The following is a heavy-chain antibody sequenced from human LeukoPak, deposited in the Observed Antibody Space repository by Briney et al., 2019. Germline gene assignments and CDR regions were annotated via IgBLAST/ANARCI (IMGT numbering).Heavy chain of an antibody. CDR3: AREPQLDY. J-gene: IGHJ4*02. Sequence: GGSLRLSCAASGFTFCSYEMNWVRQAPGKGLEWISYISSSGSTIYYADSVKGRFTISRDNAKDSLYLQMNSLRAEDTAVYYCAREPQLDYWGQGTLVTVSS. CDR1: GFTFCSYE. CDR2: ISSSGSTI. D-gene: IGHD3-10*01. V-gene: IGHV3-48*03.